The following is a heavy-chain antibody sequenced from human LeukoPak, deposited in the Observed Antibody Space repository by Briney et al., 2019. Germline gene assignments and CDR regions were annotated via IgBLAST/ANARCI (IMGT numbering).Heavy chain of an antibody. V-gene: IGHV3-23*01. Sequence: GGSLRLSCAASGFTFSTFAMNWVRQPPGKGLEWVSSIFHNGGGIDYADSVRGRFTIARDNSKSTLYLQMNSLRADDTAIYYCATYGQLLLPSEPWGQGTLVNGS. D-gene: IGHD5-24*01. J-gene: IGHJ4*03. CDR1: GFTFSTFA. CDR2: IFHNGGGI. CDR3: ATYGQLLLPSEP.